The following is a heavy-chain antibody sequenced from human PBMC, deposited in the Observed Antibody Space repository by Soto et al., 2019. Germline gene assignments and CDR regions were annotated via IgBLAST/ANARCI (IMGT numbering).Heavy chain of an antibody. CDR2: IDPSDSYT. CDR3: ARLLGYSNSILDFDY. CDR1: GYSFTSYW. Sequence: GESLKISCKGSGYSFTSYWISWVRQMPGKGLEWMGRIDPSDSYTNYSPSFQGHVTISADKSISTAYLQWSSLKASDTAMYYCARLLGYSNSILDFDYWGQGTLVTVSS. D-gene: IGHD4-4*01. J-gene: IGHJ4*02. V-gene: IGHV5-10-1*01.